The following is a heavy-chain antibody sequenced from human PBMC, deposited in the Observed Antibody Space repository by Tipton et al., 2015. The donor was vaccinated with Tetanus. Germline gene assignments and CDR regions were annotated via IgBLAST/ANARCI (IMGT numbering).Heavy chain of an antibody. CDR3: AKDSYDCGGCSYNGMDV. J-gene: IGHJ6*02. Sequence: SLRLSCAASGFTFADYAMHWVRQAPGKGLEWVSGISWNSGSIGYADSEKGRVTISRDNAKNSLYLQIHSLSAEDTAVYYCAKDSYDCGGCSYNGMDVWGQGTTVIVSS. D-gene: IGHD2-2*02. V-gene: IGHV3-9*01. CDR1: GFTFADYA. CDR2: ISWNSGSI.